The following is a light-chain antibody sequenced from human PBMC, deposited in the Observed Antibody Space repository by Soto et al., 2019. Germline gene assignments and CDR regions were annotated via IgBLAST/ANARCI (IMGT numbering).Light chain of an antibody. CDR2: GHD. Sequence: QSVLTQPPSASGPPGQRVTISCSGSSSTIGNNAVDWYQQLPGTAPKLLIYGHDHRPLGVPDRFSASRSGTSATLAISGLQPGDEGIYYCAVWGDKLDGPGVFGGGTKVTVL. CDR1: SSTIGNNA. CDR3: AVWGDKLDGPGV. V-gene: IGLV1-44*01. J-gene: IGLJ3*02.